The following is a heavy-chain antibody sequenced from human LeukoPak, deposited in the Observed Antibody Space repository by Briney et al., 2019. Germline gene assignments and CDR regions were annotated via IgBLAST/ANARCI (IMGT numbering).Heavy chain of an antibody. D-gene: IGHD3-3*01. CDR1: GLTFTRNC. J-gene: IGHJ5*02. Sequence: GGSLRLSCVASGLTFTRNCMHWVRQAPGKGLEWVAAIPHDGSNAYYADSVKGRFTISRDDSKNTQYLQMNSLRIEDSAVYYCATGSDFYYASWGQGTLVTVSS. CDR3: ATGSDFYYAS. CDR2: IPHDGSNA. V-gene: IGHV3-30-3*01.